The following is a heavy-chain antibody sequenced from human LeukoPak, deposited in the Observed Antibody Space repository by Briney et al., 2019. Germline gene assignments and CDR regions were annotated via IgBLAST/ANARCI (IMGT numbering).Heavy chain of an antibody. D-gene: IGHD4-17*01. Sequence: GASVKVSCKASGYTFTSYYMHWVRQAPGQGLEWMGIINPSGGSTSYAQKFRGRVTMTRDTSTSTVYMELSSLRSEDTAVYHCARDRGTTVTTFDYWGQGTLVTVSS. V-gene: IGHV1-46*01. CDR1: GYTFTSYY. CDR2: INPSGGST. J-gene: IGHJ4*02. CDR3: ARDRGTTVTTFDY.